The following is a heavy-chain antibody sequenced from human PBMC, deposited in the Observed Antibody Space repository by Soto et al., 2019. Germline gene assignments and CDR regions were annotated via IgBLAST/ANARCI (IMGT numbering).Heavy chain of an antibody. Sequence: ASVKVSCKPSGYTFTSYGITWVRQAPGQGLEWMGWISPYNGNKNYEQKLQGRITMTTDTSTSTAYMELRSLRSDDTAVYYCVRDRIAEAGPFDFWGPGTLVTVSS. J-gene: IGHJ4*02. D-gene: IGHD6-13*01. V-gene: IGHV1-18*01. CDR3: VRDRIAEAGPFDF. CDR1: GYTFTSYG. CDR2: ISPYNGNK.